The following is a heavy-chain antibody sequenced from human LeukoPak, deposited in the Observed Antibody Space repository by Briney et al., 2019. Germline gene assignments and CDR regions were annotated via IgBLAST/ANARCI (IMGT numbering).Heavy chain of an antibody. CDR2: INPSGGST. CDR1: GYTFTSYY. J-gene: IGHJ4*02. V-gene: IGHV1-46*01. D-gene: IGHD2-2*01. Sequence: ASVKVSCKASGYTFTSYYMHWVRQAPGQGLEWMGIINPSGGSTSYAQKFQGRVTMTRDTSTSTAYMELSSLRSEDTAVYYCARNPYCSSTSCYHFDYWGQGTLVAVSS. CDR3: ARNPYCSSTSCYHFDY.